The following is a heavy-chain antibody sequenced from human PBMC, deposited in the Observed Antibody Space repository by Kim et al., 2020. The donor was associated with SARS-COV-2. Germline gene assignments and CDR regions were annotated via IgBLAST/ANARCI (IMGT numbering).Heavy chain of an antibody. D-gene: IGHD6-19*01. J-gene: IGHJ1*01. CDR1: GGSFSGYY. CDR2: INHSGST. CDR3: ARVDSSGWYGKFQH. Sequence: SETLSLTCAVYGGSFSGYYWSWIRQPPGKGLEWIGEINHSGSTNYNPSLKSRVTISVDTSKNQFSLKLSSVTAADTAVYYCARVDSSGWYGKFQHWGQGTLVTVSS. V-gene: IGHV4-34*01.